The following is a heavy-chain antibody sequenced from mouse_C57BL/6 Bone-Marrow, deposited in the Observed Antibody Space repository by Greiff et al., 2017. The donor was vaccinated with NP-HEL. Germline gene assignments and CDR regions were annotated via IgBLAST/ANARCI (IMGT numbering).Heavy chain of an antibody. CDR3: ARSWNYGSSYYAMDY. CDR2: INPNNGGT. V-gene: IGHV1-22*01. Sequence: VQLQQSGPELVKPGASVKMSCKASGYTFTDYNMHWVKQSHGKSLEWIGYINPNNGGTSYNQKFKGKATLAVNKSSSTAYMELRSLTSEDSAVYYCARSWNYGSSYYAMDYWGQGTSVTVSS. J-gene: IGHJ4*01. CDR1: GYTFTDYN. D-gene: IGHD1-1*01.